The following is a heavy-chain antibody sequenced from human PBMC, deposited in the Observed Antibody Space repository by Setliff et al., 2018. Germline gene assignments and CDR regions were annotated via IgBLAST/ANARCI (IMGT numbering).Heavy chain of an antibody. CDR3: ARGYYDILTGYYIGY. CDR2: IYYSGST. CDR1: GGSISSGDYY. D-gene: IGHD3-9*01. V-gene: IGHV4-30-4*08. Sequence: SETLSLTCTVSGGSISSGDYYWSWIRQPPGKGLEWIGYIYYSGSTYYDPSLKSRVTISVDTSKNQFSLKLSSVTAADTAVYYCARGYYDILTGYYIGYLGQGTLVTVSS. J-gene: IGHJ4*02.